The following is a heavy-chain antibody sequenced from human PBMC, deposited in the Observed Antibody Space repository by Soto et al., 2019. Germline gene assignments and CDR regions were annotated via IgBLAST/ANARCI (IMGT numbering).Heavy chain of an antibody. V-gene: IGHV3-21*01. CDR2: INGRGNYI. Sequence: GALRLSCASSGFTFSTYTMNWVRQAPGKGLEWVSSINGRGNYIYYAESVKGRFTISRDNAKNSLYLQMDRLRAEDTALYYCVREDGKVGTNSAFDYWGLGALVTVSS. D-gene: IGHD1-26*01. CDR1: GFTFSTYT. J-gene: IGHJ4*02. CDR3: VREDGKVGTNSAFDY.